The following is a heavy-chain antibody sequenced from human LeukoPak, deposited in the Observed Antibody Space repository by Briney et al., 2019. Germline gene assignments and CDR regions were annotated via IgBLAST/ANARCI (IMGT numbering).Heavy chain of an antibody. CDR3: AREPPLVVIFDDFDY. D-gene: IGHD3-22*01. V-gene: IGHV3-11*01. Sequence: GGSLRLSCAASGFTFSDYYMSWIRQAPGKGLEWVSYISSSGSTIYYADSVKGRFTISRDNAKNSLYLQMNSLRAEDTAVYYCAREPPLVVIFDDFDYWGQGTLVTVSS. J-gene: IGHJ4*01. CDR1: GFTFSDYY. CDR2: ISSSGSTI.